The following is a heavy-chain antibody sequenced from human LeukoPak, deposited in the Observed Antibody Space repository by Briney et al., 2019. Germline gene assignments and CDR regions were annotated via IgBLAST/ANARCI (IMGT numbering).Heavy chain of an antibody. V-gene: IGHV3-48*03. Sequence: VGSLRLSSAASGFTFSSYEMNWVPQAPGKGLESGSYISSSGSTIYYADSLKGRFTISRDNAKNSLYLQMNSLRAEDTAVYYCARDHSYSSSWYMGAFDIWGQGTMVTVSS. CDR2: ISSSGSTI. D-gene: IGHD6-13*01. CDR1: GFTFSSYE. CDR3: ARDHSYSSSWYMGAFDI. J-gene: IGHJ3*02.